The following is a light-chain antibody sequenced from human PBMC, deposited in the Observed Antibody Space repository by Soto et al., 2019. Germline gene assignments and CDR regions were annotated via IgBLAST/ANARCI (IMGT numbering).Light chain of an antibody. Sequence: QSVLTQPPSASGTPGQRVTISCSGSSSNIGSNYVFWYQHLPGTAPKLLIYRNNQRPSGVPDRFSGSKSGTSASLAISGRRSEDETDYYCAAWDDILSGVVFGGGTKLTVL. J-gene: IGLJ2*01. CDR2: RNN. V-gene: IGLV1-47*01. CDR1: SSNIGSNY. CDR3: AAWDDILSGVV.